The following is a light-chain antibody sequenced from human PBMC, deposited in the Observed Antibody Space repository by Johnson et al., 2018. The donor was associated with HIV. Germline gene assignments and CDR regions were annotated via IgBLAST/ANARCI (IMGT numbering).Light chain of an antibody. Sequence: QSVLTQPPSMSAAPGQRVTISCSGSSSNIGNNYVSWYQQVPGAAPKLLIYNNNRRPSGIPDRFSGSKSGTSATLGITGLQTGDEADYYSGTWDSSLSGNVFGTGTRVTVL. CDR1: SSNIGNNY. J-gene: IGLJ1*01. V-gene: IGLV1-51*01. CDR3: GTWDSSLSGNV. CDR2: NNN.